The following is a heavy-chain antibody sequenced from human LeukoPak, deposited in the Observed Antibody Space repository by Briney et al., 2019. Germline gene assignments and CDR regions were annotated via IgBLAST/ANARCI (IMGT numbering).Heavy chain of an antibody. V-gene: IGHV3-23*01. J-gene: IGHJ4*02. D-gene: IGHD6-19*01. CDR3: AKKGGWPFDY. CDR1: GFTFSSYA. CDR2: ISGSGGST. Sequence: GGSLRLSCAASGFTFSSYAMSWVRQASGKGLEWVSAISGSGGSTYYADSVKGRSTISRDNSKNTLYLQMNSLRAEDTAVYYCAKKGGWPFDYWGQGTLVTVSS.